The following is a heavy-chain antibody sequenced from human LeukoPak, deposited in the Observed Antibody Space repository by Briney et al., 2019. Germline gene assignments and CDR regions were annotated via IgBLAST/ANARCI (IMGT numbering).Heavy chain of an antibody. CDR2: ISSSGTTT. V-gene: IGHV3-48*04. J-gene: IGHJ4*02. CDR3: ARYHYGSLYFDY. CDR1: GFTFTTYS. D-gene: IGHD4-17*01. Sequence: PGGSLRLSCAASGFTFTTYSMNWVRQAPGKGLEWVSFISSSGTTTYYADSLKGRFTISRDNAKNSLYLQMNSLRAEDTAVYYCARYHYGSLYFDYWGQGTLVTVSS.